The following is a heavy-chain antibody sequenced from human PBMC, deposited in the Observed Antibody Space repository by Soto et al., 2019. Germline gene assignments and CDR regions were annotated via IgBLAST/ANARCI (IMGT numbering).Heavy chain of an antibody. CDR3: ARAPKVSGSSQTRPDF. V-gene: IGHV4-34*01. CDR1: SGSFSGYY. D-gene: IGHD6-6*01. Sequence: TLSLTCSIYSGSFSGYYWSWIRQPPGKGLEWIGEISQSGNTNYSPSLKSRVSISIDTSKKQFSLNLASVSAADTAVYYCARAPKVSGSSQTRPDFWGQGXLVTVSS. CDR2: ISQSGNT. J-gene: IGHJ4*02.